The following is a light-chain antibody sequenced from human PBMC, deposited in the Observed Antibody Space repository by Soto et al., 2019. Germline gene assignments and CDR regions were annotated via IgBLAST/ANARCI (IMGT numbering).Light chain of an antibody. CDR3: QQSYSTPPT. Sequence: IHITQSSISLSASLVYKITNTCRASQSISSYLNWYQQKPGKAPKLLIYAASSLQSGVLSRFSGSGSGTDFTLTISSLQPEDFATYYCQQSYSTPPTFGQGTRLEI. CDR1: QSISSY. CDR2: AAS. V-gene: IGKV1-39*01. J-gene: IGKJ5*01.